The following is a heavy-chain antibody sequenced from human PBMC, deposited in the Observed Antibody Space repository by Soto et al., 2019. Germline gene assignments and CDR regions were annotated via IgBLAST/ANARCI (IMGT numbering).Heavy chain of an antibody. J-gene: IGHJ4*02. Sequence: QVQLVESGGGEVQPGGSLRLSCAASGFSFPRAGMHWVRQAPGKGLEWVAVIWFDGRKQYYADSVKGRFTVSRDNSKNILYLQMNRLRAEDTAMYYCARDGFCAGDCQHFDHWGQGTQVNVSS. D-gene: IGHD2-21*02. CDR3: ARDGFCAGDCQHFDH. CDR2: IWFDGRKQ. CDR1: GFSFPRAG. V-gene: IGHV3-33*01.